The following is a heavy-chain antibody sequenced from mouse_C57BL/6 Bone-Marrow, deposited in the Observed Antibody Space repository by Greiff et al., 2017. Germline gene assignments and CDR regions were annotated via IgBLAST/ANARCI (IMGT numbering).Heavy chain of an antibody. CDR3: TNGGMDY. CDR2: IDPENGDT. Sequence: VQLQQSGAELVRPGASVKLSCTASGFNIKDDYMHWVKQRPEQGLEWIGWIDPENGDTAYASKFQGKATITADTSSNTAYLQLSSLTAEDTAVYYCTNGGMDYWGQGTSVTVSS. CDR1: GFNIKDDY. J-gene: IGHJ4*01. V-gene: IGHV14-4*01.